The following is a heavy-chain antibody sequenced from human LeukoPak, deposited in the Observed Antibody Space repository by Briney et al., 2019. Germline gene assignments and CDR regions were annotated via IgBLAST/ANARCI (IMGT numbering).Heavy chain of an antibody. CDR3: ARDMTTVTTDAFDI. Sequence: PGRSLRPSPAASGFTPCSNWMHRVCQAPEKGLLCISRINSDGSTTTYADSVKGRLTISRDNAKNTLYLQMNSLRAEDTAVYYCARDMTTVTTDAFDIWGQGTMVTVSS. J-gene: IGHJ3*02. CDR1: GFTPCSNW. D-gene: IGHD4-17*01. V-gene: IGHV3-74*01. CDR2: INSDGSTT.